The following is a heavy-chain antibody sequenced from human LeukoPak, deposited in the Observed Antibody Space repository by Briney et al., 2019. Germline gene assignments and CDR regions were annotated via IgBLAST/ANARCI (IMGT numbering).Heavy chain of an antibody. D-gene: IGHD2-2*02. CDR2: ISAYNGNT. CDR3: ARGVPAAILHYYYYYMDV. J-gene: IGHJ6*03. CDR1: GYTLTSYG. V-gene: IGHV1-18*01. Sequence: ASVKVSCKASGYTLTSYGISWVRQAPGQGLEWMGWISAYNGNTNYAQKLQGRVTMTTDTSTSTAYMELRSLRSDDTAVYYCARGVPAAILHYYYYYMDVWGKGTTVTVSS.